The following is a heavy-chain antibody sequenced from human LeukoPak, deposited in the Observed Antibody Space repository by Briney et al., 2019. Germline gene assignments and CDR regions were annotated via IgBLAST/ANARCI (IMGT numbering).Heavy chain of an antibody. CDR1: GCTFSSYY. CDR3: AREFAVGATGFDY. V-gene: IGHV3-48*03. J-gene: IGHJ4*02. Sequence: GGSLRLSCAVSGCTFSSYYLSWVRQAPGKGLEWVSHISSSGSTIYYADSVKGRFTISRDNAKNSLYLQMNSLRAEDTAVYYCAREFAVGATGFDYWGQGTLVTVSS. CDR2: ISSSGSTI. D-gene: IGHD1-26*01.